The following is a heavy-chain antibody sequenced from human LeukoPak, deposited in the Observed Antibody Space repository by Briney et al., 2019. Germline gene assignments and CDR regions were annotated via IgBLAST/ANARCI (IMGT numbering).Heavy chain of an antibody. CDR3: ARVSRGHNTAMDLTEYFQH. J-gene: IGHJ1*01. CDR1: GGSISSYY. D-gene: IGHD5-18*01. Sequence: KTSETLSLTCTVSGGSISSYYWSWIRQPAGKGLEWIGYIYYSGSTNYNPSLKSRVTISVDTSKNQFSLKLSSVTAADAAVYYCARVSRGHNTAMDLTEYFQHWGQGTLVTVSS. V-gene: IGHV4-59*01. CDR2: IYYSGST.